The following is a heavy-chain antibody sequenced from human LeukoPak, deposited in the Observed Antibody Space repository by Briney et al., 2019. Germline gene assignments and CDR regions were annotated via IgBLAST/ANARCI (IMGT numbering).Heavy chain of an antibody. J-gene: IGHJ6*03. D-gene: IGHD4-17*01. CDR2: ISGSGGST. V-gene: IGHV3-23*01. CDR1: GFTFSSYA. Sequence: GGSLRLSCAASGFTFSSYAMSWVRQAPGKGLEWVSAISGSGGSTYYADSVKGRFTISRDNAKNSLYLQMNSLRAEDTAVYYCARVRGRGATVTTLVYYMDVWGKGTTVTVSS. CDR3: ARVRGRGATVTTLVYYMDV.